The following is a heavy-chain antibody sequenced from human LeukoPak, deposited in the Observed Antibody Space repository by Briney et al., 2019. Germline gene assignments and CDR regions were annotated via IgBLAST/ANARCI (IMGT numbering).Heavy chain of an antibody. CDR2: TNEDGSEK. V-gene: IGHV3-7*01. CDR1: GCGFSNYW. J-gene: IGHJ4*02. Sequence: RGSLRLSCAASGCGFSNYWMSWVRQAPGKGLEWVANTNEDGSEKNYVDSVKGRFTISRDNAQDSLYLQMNSLRAEDTAVYYCARDRGYSNFDYWGQGTLLTVSS. CDR3: ARDRGYSNFDY. D-gene: IGHD4-11*01.